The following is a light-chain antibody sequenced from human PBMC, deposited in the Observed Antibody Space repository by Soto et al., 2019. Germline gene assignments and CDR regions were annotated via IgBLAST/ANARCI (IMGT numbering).Light chain of an antibody. V-gene: IGKV3-20*01. CDR1: QTGSNSY. J-gene: IGKJ5*01. CDR2: GVS. CDR3: QQYTGPPTT. Sequence: IVLTQSPGTLSLSPGERATLSCRASQTGSNSYLAWYQQKSAQAPRLLIYGVSTRATGIPDRFSGSGSGTDFTLTITRLEPEDSAVYFCQQYTGPPTTFGQGTRLEI.